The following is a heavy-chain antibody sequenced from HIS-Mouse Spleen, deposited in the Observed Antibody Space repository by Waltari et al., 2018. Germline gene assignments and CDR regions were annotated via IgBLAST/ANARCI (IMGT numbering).Heavy chain of an antibody. CDR1: GFTFSSYA. D-gene: IGHD1-7*01. Sequence: EVQLLESGGGLVQPGGSLRLSCAASGFTFSSYAMSWVRQAPGKGLEWVSAISGSGGSTYYADSVKGRFTISRDNSKNTLYLQMNSLRAEDTAVYYCAKDTLPIAWNYGGAFDIWGQGTMVTVSS. CDR2: ISGSGGST. CDR3: AKDTLPIAWNYGGAFDI. V-gene: IGHV3-23*01. J-gene: IGHJ3*02.